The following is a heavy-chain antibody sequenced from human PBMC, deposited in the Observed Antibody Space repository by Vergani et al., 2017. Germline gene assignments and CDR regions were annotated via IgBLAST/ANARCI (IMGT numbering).Heavy chain of an antibody. J-gene: IGHJ5*02. CDR1: GYSFTGYY. CDR2: INQNSGGT. D-gene: IGHD6-13*01. Sequence: QVQLVQSGAEVMKPGASVKVSCKASGYSFTGYYMHWVRQAPGQGLEWMGWINQNSGGTNYAQNVQGRVTMNRDTSISTAYMKPSRLRSDDTAMYCCARVASPSGMGIAASGSSMNNCFDPWGQGTLVTVSS. V-gene: IGHV1-2*02. CDR3: ARVASPSGMGIAASGSSMNNCFDP.